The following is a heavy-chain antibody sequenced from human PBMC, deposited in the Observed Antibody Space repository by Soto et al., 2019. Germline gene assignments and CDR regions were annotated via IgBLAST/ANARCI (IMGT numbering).Heavy chain of an antibody. CDR1: GYSISSSNW. J-gene: IGHJ5*02. CDR3: ARVLNEGLILGVEKNWFDP. CDR2: IYYSGST. Sequence: PSQTLSLTCAVSGYSISSSNWWGWIRQPPGKGLEWIGYIYYSGSTNYNPSLKSRVTISVDTSKNQFSLKLSSVTAADTAVYYCARVLNEGLILGVEKNWFDPGGQGTLVTFS. D-gene: IGHD3-3*01. V-gene: IGHV4-28*03.